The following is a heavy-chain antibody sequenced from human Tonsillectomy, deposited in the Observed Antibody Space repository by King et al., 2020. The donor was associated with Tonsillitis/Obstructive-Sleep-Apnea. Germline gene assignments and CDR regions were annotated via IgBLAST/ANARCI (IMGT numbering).Heavy chain of an antibody. D-gene: IGHD3-3*01. V-gene: IGHV5-51*01. J-gene: IGHJ5*02. CDR2: VYPSDSDT. CDR1: DYTFSRYW. CDR3: ASGTSGFCSWFDP. Sequence: QLVQSGAEVKKPGESLKISCKGSDYTFSRYWIAWVRQMPGKGLEWMGIVYPSDSDTRYSPSFRGQVTISVDTSINTAYLQWSSLKASDTAMYYCASGTSGFCSWFDPWGQGTLVTVSS.